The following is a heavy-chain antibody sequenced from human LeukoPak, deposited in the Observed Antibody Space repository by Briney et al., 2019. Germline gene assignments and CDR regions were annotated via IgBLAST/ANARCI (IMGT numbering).Heavy chain of an antibody. J-gene: IGHJ6*03. CDR1: GFTFSSYA. Sequence: GGSLKLSCEPSGFTFSSYAMSWVRQAQGKGLEWVSAISGSGTSTYYADSVRGRFTISRDNSKNTLYLQVNSLRAEDTAVYYCAKDGAENYYYYMDVWGKGTTVTVSS. CDR3: AKDGAENYYYYMDV. V-gene: IGHV3-23*01. CDR2: ISGSGTST. D-gene: IGHD1-14*01.